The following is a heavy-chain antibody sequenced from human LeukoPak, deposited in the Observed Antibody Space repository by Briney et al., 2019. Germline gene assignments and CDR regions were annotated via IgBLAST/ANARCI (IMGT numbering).Heavy chain of an antibody. D-gene: IGHD6-6*01. Sequence: ASVKVSCKASGGTFSSYAISWVRQAPGQGLEWMGGIIPILGTANYAQKFQGRVTITADESTSTAYMELSSLRSEDTAVYYCARVTTIAARRYGSYYGMDVWGQGTTVTVSS. CDR3: ARVTTIAARRYGSYYGMDV. V-gene: IGHV1-69*13. J-gene: IGHJ6*02. CDR1: GGTFSSYA. CDR2: IIPILGTA.